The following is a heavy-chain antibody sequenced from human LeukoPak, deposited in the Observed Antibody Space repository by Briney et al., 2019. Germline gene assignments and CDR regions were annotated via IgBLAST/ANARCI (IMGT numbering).Heavy chain of an antibody. CDR2: IKGDGSET. CDR3: AREPFAAPWDC. CDR1: GFTFNIYW. D-gene: IGHD6-13*01. J-gene: IGHJ4*02. Sequence: GGSLRLSCASSGFTFNIYWMIWVRQAPGKGLEWVANIKGDGSETHYVDSVKGRFTISRDNAQNSLFLQMNSLRAEDTAVYYCAREPFAAPWDCWGQGTLVTVSS. V-gene: IGHV3-7*01.